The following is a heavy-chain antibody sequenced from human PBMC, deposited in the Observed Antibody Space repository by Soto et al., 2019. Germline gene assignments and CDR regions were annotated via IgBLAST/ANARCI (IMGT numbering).Heavy chain of an antibody. CDR2: IWYAGSNK. J-gene: IGHJ6*02. CDR1: GFTFSSYG. D-gene: IGHD1-26*01. Sequence: QVQLVESGGGVVQPGRSLRLSCAASGFTFSSYGMHWVRQAPGKGLEWVAVIWYAGSNKYYADSVKGRFTISRDNSKNTLYLQMNSLGAEDTAVYYCARVGGGSYFLAYYYYGMDVWGQGTTVTVSS. CDR3: ARVGGGSYFLAYYYYGMDV. V-gene: IGHV3-33*01.